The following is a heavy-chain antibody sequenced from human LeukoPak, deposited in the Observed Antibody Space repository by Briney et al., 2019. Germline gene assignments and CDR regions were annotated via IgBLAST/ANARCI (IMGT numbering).Heavy chain of an antibody. CDR3: ARVALYYGSGSYRYFDY. V-gene: IGHV4-59*08. Sequence: SETLSLTCTVSGGSISSYYWSWIRQPPGKGLEWIGYIYYSGSTYYNPSLKSRVTISVDTSKNQFSLKLSSVTAADTAVYYCARVALYYGSGSYRYFDYWGQGTLVTVSS. CDR2: IYYSGST. CDR1: GGSISSYY. D-gene: IGHD3-10*01. J-gene: IGHJ4*02.